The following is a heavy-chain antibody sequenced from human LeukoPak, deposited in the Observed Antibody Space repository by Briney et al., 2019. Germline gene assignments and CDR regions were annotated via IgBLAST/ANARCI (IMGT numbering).Heavy chain of an antibody. V-gene: IGHV1-69*13. Sequence: SVKVSCKASGGTFSSYAISWVRQAPGQGLEWTGGIIPIFDTANYAQNFQGRVTITADESTSTAYMELSSLRSEDTAVYYCARDRYPYDYVWGTYRFNYFDYWGQGTLVTVSS. D-gene: IGHD3-16*02. CDR3: ARDRYPYDYVWGTYRFNYFDY. J-gene: IGHJ4*02. CDR1: GGTFSSYA. CDR2: IIPIFDTA.